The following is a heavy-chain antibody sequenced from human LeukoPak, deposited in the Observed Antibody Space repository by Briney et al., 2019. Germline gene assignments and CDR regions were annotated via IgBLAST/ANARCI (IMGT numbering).Heavy chain of an antibody. V-gene: IGHV1-8*01. J-gene: IGHJ3*02. D-gene: IGHD1-26*01. Sequence: ASVTVSCKASGYTFTSYDINWVRQATGQGLEWMGWMNPNSGNTGHAQKFQGRVTMTRNTSISTAYMELSSLRSEDTAVYYCARGWDSGSYQDAFDIWGQGTMVTVSS. CDR1: GYTFTSYD. CDR2: MNPNSGNT. CDR3: ARGWDSGSYQDAFDI.